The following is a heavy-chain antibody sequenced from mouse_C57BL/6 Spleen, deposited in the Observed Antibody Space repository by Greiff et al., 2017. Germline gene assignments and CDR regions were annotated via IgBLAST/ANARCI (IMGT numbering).Heavy chain of an antibody. Sequence: VHLQQSGPELVKPGASVKISCKASGYAFSSSWMNWVKQRPGKGLEWIGRIYPGDGDTNYNGKFKGKATLTADKSSSTAYMQLSSLTSEDSAVYFCARQDYYAMDYWGQGTSVTVSS. V-gene: IGHV1-82*01. CDR2: IYPGDGDT. CDR3: ARQDYYAMDY. CDR1: GYAFSSSW. J-gene: IGHJ4*01.